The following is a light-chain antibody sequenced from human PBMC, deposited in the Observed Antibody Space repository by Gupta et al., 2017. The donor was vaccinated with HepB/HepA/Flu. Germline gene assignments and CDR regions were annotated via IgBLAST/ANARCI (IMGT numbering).Light chain of an antibody. CDR1: QSVSSNY. J-gene: IGKJ4*01. CDR3: QHYSSLPLT. V-gene: IGKV3-20*01. CDR2: GAS. Sequence: DIVLTQSPDTMSLSPGERATLSCRASQSVSSNYLAWYQQRPGQAPRLLIYGASSRATGIPDRFSGSGSGTDFTLTISRLEPEDFAVYYCQHYSSLPLTFGGGTQVEIK.